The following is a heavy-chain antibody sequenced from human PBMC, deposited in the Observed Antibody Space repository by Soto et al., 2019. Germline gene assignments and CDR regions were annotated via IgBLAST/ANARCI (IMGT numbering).Heavy chain of an antibody. CDR1: GGSFSVYY. Sequence: SETLSLTCAVYGGSFSVYYWSWIRQPPGKGLEWIGEINHSGSTNYNPSLKSRVTISVDTSKNQFSLKLSSVTAADTAVYYCARGPRVVMVPNDAFDIWGQGTMVTVSS. D-gene: IGHD3-22*01. CDR3: ARGPRVVMVPNDAFDI. V-gene: IGHV4-34*01. J-gene: IGHJ3*02. CDR2: INHSGST.